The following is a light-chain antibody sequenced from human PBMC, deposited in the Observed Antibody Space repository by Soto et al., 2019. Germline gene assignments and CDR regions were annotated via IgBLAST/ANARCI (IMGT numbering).Light chain of an antibody. CDR1: QSVSNY. Sequence: DLQMTQSPSSLSASIGDRVTVTCRASQSVSNYLNWYQQKPGKALELLIYAASSLQSGVPSRFSGGGSGTEFTLTISSLQAEDFATYLCQQSYDLPYSFGQGTKVEIK. J-gene: IGKJ2*03. CDR3: QQSYDLPYS. CDR2: AAS. V-gene: IGKV1-39*01.